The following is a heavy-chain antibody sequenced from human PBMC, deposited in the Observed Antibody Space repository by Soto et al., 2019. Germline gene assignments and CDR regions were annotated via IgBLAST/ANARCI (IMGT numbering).Heavy chain of an antibody. CDR3: ARDGSKGQWLVWHYFDY. Sequence: QVQLVQSGAEVKKPGASVKVSCKASGYTFTSYGISWVRQAPGQGLEWMGWISVYNGNTNYAQKLQGRVTMTTDTSASTGYMDLRSLRSDDTAVYYCARDGSKGQWLVWHYFDYWGQGTLVTVSS. CDR1: GYTFTSYG. V-gene: IGHV1-18*01. CDR2: ISVYNGNT. D-gene: IGHD6-19*01. J-gene: IGHJ4*02.